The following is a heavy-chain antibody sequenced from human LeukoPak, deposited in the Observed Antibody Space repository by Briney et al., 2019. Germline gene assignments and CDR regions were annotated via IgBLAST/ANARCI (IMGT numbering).Heavy chain of an antibody. Sequence: SDTLSLTCTVSGGSISSSSYYWGPIPQPPRKGLQRLGSTYYSGSTYYNPSLKSRVTISVDTSKNQFSLKLSSVTAADTAVYYCARIPRFGVVNACWGQGTLVTVSS. J-gene: IGHJ4*02. CDR3: ARIPRFGVVNAC. CDR1: GGSISSSSYY. V-gene: IGHV4-39*01. D-gene: IGHD3-3*01. CDR2: TYYSGST.